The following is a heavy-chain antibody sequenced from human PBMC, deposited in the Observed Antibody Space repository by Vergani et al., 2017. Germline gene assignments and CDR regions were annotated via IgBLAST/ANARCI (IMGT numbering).Heavy chain of an antibody. V-gene: IGHV4-59*01. Sequence: QVQLQESGPGLVKPSQTLSLTCTVSGGSISSYYWSWIRQPPGKGLEWIGYIYYSGSTNYNPSLKSRVTIAVDTSKNQFSLKLSSVTAADTAVYYCARECDLWSGYFSNWFDPWGQGTLVTVSA. CDR2: IYYSGST. CDR1: GGSISSYY. D-gene: IGHD3-3*01. CDR3: ARECDLWSGYFSNWFDP. J-gene: IGHJ5*02.